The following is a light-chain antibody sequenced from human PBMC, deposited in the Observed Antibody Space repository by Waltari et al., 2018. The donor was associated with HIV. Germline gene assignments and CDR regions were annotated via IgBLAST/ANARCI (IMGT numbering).Light chain of an antibody. J-gene: IGKJ4*01. CDR3: QQVNGYPLT. CDR2: ATS. CDR1: KNIYSY. V-gene: IGKV1-9*01. Sequence: DIQLTQSPSFLSASIGDRVTITCRASKNIYSYLVWYQQKPGRAPQVLIYATSTLQSGVPSRFSGSGSGTEFALTITNLQPDDFATYYCQQVNGYPLTFGGGTKVEIK.